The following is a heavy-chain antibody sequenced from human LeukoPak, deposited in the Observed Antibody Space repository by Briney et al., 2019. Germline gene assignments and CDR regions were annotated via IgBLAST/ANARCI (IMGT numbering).Heavy chain of an antibody. CDR1: GFTFSSYA. D-gene: IGHD2-21*02. V-gene: IGHV3-30-3*01. CDR3: ARDQPTYCGGDCYSKHFDY. CDR2: ISYDGSNK. J-gene: IGHJ4*02. Sequence: GGSLRLSCAASGFTFSSYAMHWVRQAPGKGLEWVAVISYDGSNKYYADSVKGRFTISRDNSKNTLYLQMNSLRAEDTAVYYCARDQPTYCGGDCYSKHFDYWGQGTLVTVS.